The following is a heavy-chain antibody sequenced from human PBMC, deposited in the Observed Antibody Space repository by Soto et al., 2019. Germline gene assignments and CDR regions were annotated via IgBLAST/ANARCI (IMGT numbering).Heavy chain of an antibody. Sequence: ASVKVSCKASGYTFTGYYMHWVRQAPGQGLEWMGWINPNSGGTNYAQKFQGRVTMTRDTSTSTVYMELSSLRSEDTAVYCCARARQRRDSSGWYGRGDYWGQGTLVTVS. CDR1: GYTFTGYY. V-gene: IGHV1-2*02. D-gene: IGHD6-19*01. J-gene: IGHJ4*02. CDR2: INPNSGGT. CDR3: ARARQRRDSSGWYGRGDY.